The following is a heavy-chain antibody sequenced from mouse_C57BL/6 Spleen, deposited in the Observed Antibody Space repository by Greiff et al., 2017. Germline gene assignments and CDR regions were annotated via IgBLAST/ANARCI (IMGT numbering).Heavy chain of an antibody. CDR1: GYTFTSYW. V-gene: IGHV1-64*01. D-gene: IGHD3-1*01. CDR2: IHPNSGST. J-gene: IGHJ2*01. Sequence: VQLQQPGAELVKPGASVKLSYKASGYTFTSYWMHWVKQRPGQGLEWIGMIHPNSGSTNYNEKFKSKATLTVDKSSSTAYMQLSSLTSEDSAVYYCARSSGYYFDYWGQGTTLTVSS. CDR3: ARSSGYYFDY.